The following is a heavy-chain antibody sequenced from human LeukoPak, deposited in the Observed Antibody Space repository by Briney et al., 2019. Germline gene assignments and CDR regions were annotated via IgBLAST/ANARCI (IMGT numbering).Heavy chain of an antibody. Sequence: ETLSLTCXVSGGSISSYYWSWIRQPPGKGLEWIGYIYYSGSTNYNPSLKSRVTISVDTSKNQFSLKLSSVTAADTAVYYCARVREYQLLDWYFDLWGRGTLVTVSS. CDR3: ARVREYQLLDWYFDL. J-gene: IGHJ2*01. CDR1: GGSISSYY. V-gene: IGHV4-59*01. CDR2: IYYSGST. D-gene: IGHD2-2*01.